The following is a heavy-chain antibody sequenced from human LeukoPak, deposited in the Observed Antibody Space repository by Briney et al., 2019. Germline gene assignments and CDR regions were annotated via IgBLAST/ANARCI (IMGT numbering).Heavy chain of an antibody. CDR2: IGSSGATS. V-gene: IGHV3-23*01. CDR3: ANRGKYYFDY. D-gene: IGHD1-26*01. CDR1: GFTFSSYA. Sequence: GGSPRLSCAASGFTFSSYAMGWVRQAPGKGLEWVSTIGSSGATSYYADSVKGRFTISRDNSKNTLSLQMNSLRAEDTAVYYCANRGKYYFDYWGQGSLVTVSS. J-gene: IGHJ4*02.